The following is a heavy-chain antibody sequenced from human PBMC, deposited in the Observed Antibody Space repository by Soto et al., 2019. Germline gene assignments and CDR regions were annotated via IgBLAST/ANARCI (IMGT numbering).Heavy chain of an antibody. CDR1: GFTFSNYW. CDR3: ARDLGRTAAGYYYYYAMDV. V-gene: IGHV3-7*01. J-gene: IGHJ6*02. Sequence: GGSLRLSCAASGFTFSNYWMNWVRQVPGKGLEWVANIKGDGSEKYFVDSVKGRFTISRDNAKNSLYLQMNSLRAEDTATYYCARDLGRTAAGYYYYYAMDVWGQGTTVTVSS. D-gene: IGHD2-2*01. CDR2: IKGDGSEK.